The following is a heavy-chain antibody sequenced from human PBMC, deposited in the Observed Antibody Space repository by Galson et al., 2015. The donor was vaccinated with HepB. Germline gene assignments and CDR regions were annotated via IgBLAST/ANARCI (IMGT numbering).Heavy chain of an antibody. J-gene: IGHJ4*02. CDR1: GFTFSDYY. CDR2: ISSSSSYT. D-gene: IGHD5-12*01. CDR3: ARKYSGYDFSDY. Sequence: SLRLSCAASGFTFSDYYMSWIRQAPGKGLEWVSYISSSSSYTNYADSVKGRFTISRDNAKNSLYLQMNSLRAEDTAVYYCARKYSGYDFSDYGGQGTLVTVSS. V-gene: IGHV3-11*06.